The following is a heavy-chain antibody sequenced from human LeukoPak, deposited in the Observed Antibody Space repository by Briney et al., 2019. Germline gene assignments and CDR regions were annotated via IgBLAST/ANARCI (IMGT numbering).Heavy chain of an antibody. CDR1: GFTFSHYA. CDR2: LTDSGDAT. CDR3: AKGYYQAPDY. V-gene: IGHV3-23*01. J-gene: IGHJ4*02. Sequence: PGGSLRLSCAVSGFTFSHYAMSWVRQAPGTGLEWVGSLTDSGDATYYADSVKGRFTISRDNSKNTVFLQMNSLRAEDTALYYCAKGYYQAPDYWGQGTLVTVSS. D-gene: IGHD3-10*01.